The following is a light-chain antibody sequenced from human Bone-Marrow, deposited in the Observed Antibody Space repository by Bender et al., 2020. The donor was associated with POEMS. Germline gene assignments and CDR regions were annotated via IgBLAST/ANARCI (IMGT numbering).Light chain of an antibody. CDR2: INN. Sequence: QSVLTQPPSASGTPGQRVTISCSGSSSNIGTNPVNWYQQLPGTAPKLLIYINNQRPSGVPDRFSGSKSGPSASLAISGLQSEDEADYYCSSYTSSSTLVFGGGTKLTVL. CDR1: SSNIGTNP. V-gene: IGLV1-44*01. CDR3: SSYTSSSTLV. J-gene: IGLJ2*01.